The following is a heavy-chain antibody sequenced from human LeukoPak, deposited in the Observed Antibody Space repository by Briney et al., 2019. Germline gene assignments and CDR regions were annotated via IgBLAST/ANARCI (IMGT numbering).Heavy chain of an antibody. CDR1: GFTFSSYG. CDR3: ARDRAEPFSAAGTSYYYGMDV. Sequence: PGGSLRLSCAASGFTFSSYGMHWVRQAPGKGLEWVAVISYDGSNKYYADSVKGRFTISRDNSKNTLYLQMNSLRAEDTAVYYCARDRAEPFSAAGTSYYYGMDVWGQGTTVTVSS. J-gene: IGHJ6*02. D-gene: IGHD6-13*01. V-gene: IGHV3-30*03. CDR2: ISYDGSNK.